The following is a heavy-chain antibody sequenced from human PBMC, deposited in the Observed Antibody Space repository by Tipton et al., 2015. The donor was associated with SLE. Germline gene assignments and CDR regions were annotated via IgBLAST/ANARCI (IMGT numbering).Heavy chain of an antibody. CDR1: GYDFARYG. Sequence: QSGAEVKRPGASVKVSCRASGYDFARYGVSWMRQAPGQGLEWMGWVSGYSGHTNYAQKFQGRLTMTADTATSTAYMDLGSLRFDDTAVYYCARVSSPNYYGSGDNKASLDSWGQGTLVTVSS. D-gene: IGHD3-10*01. J-gene: IGHJ4*02. CDR3: ARVSSPNYYGSGDNKASLDS. V-gene: IGHV1-18*01. CDR2: VSGYSGHT.